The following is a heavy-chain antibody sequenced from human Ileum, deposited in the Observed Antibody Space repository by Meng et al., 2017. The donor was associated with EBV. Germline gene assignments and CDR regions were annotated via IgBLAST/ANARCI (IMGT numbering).Heavy chain of an antibody. D-gene: IGHD5-18*01. Sequence: ESGTGLVRPSGPPPLTCAVSGGPISSSHWWSWARPPQRKGPEWIGQIFQSGSTNYNPSLKSRVTVSVDKSKNQFSLNLNSVTAADTALYYCAAHIGNNYGPYDYWGQGTLVTVSS. CDR2: IFQSGST. CDR1: GGPISSSHW. CDR3: AAHIGNNYGPYDY. J-gene: IGHJ4*02. V-gene: IGHV4-4*02.